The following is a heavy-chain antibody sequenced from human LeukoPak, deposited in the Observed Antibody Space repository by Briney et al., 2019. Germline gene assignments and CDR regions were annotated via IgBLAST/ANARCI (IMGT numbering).Heavy chain of an antibody. V-gene: IGHV4-38-2*01. CDR1: GYSISSGYY. CDR3: ARRQTRNNWFDP. Sequence: PSETLSLTCAVSGYSISSGYYWGWIRQPPGKGLEWIGSIYHSGSTYYNPSLKSRVTISVDTSKNQFFLKLSSVTAADTAVYYCARRQTRNNWFDPWGQGTLVTVSS. CDR2: IYHSGST. J-gene: IGHJ5*02.